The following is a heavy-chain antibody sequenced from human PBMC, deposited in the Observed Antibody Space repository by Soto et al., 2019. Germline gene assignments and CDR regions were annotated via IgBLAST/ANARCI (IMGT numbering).Heavy chain of an antibody. V-gene: IGHV3-30*18. CDR1: AFTFHNYG. Sequence: SLRLSCAASAFTFHNYGMHWVRQAPGKGLEWVAVISYDGRNKYHADSVKGRFTISRDNSKNTLYLQMSSLRDEDTAVYYCAKDRGYDYYYGMDVWGQGTTVTVSS. J-gene: IGHJ6*02. CDR2: ISYDGRNK. CDR3: AKDRGYDYYYGMDV. D-gene: IGHD5-12*01.